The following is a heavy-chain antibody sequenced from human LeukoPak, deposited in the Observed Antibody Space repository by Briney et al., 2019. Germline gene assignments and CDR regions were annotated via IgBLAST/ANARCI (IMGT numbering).Heavy chain of an antibody. J-gene: IGHJ3*02. D-gene: IGHD3-10*01. V-gene: IGHV3-64*01. CDR2: ISSNGGST. CDR1: GFTFSSYA. CDR3: ARGFWFGAEPHAFDI. Sequence: PGGSLRLSCAASGFTFSSYAMHWVRQAPGKGLEYVSAISSNGGSTHYANSVKGRFTISRDNSKNTLYLQMGSLRAEDMAVYYCARGFWFGAEPHAFDIWGQGTMVTVSS.